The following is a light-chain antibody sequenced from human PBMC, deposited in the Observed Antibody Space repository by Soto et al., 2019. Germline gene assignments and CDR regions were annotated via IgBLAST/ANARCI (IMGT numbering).Light chain of an antibody. CDR2: EVS. CDR1: SSDVGAYDF. Sequence: QSALTQPASVSGSPGQSITISCTGTSSDVGAYDFVSWYQQHPGKAPKYLIYEVSNRPSGVSDRFSGSKSGTTASLTISGLQAEDEAEYYFSSYTPTDPYVFGTGTKLTVL. V-gene: IGLV2-14*01. J-gene: IGLJ1*01. CDR3: SSYTPTDPYV.